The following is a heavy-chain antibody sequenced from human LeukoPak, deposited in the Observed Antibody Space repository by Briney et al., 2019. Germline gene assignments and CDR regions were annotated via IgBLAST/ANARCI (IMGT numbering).Heavy chain of an antibody. CDR1: GDSISNYY. CDR2: IYNSGST. J-gene: IGHJ5*02. Sequence: SETLSLTCIVSGDSISNYYWSWIRQPPGKGLEWIGYIYNSGSTNYNPSLKSRVTISVDTSKNQLSLKLSSVTAADTAVYYCARNRYFHPWGQGTLVTVSS. V-gene: IGHV4-59*01. CDR3: ARNRYFHP. D-gene: IGHD1-14*01.